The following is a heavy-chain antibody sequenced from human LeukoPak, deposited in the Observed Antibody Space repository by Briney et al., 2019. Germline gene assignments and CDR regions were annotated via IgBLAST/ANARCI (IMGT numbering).Heavy chain of an antibody. Sequence: SETLSLTCTVSGGSISSSSYYWGWIRQPPGKGLEWIGSIYYSGSTYYNPSLKSRVTISVDTSKNQFSLKLSSVTAADTAVYYCARRGAQGVDYWGQGTLVTVSS. CDR3: ARRGAQGVDY. CDR1: GGSISSSSYY. D-gene: IGHD1-26*01. V-gene: IGHV4-39*07. CDR2: IYYSGST. J-gene: IGHJ4*02.